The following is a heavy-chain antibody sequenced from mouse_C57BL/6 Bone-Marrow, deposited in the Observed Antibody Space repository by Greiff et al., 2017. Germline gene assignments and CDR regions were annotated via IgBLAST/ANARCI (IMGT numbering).Heavy chain of an antibody. CDR1: GFTFSSYG. CDR3: VGGLGDFDY. V-gene: IGHV5-6*02. Sequence: MLVESGGDLVKPGGSLKLSCAASGFTFSSYGMSWVRQTPDKRLEWVATISSGGSYTYYPDSVKGRFTISRDNAKNTLYLQMSSLKSEDTAMYYCVGGLGDFDYWGQGTTLTVSS. CDR2: ISSGGSYT. D-gene: IGHD3-3*01. J-gene: IGHJ2*01.